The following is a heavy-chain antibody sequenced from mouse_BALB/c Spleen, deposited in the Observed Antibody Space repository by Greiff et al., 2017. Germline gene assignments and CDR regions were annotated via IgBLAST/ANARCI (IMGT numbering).Heavy chain of an antibody. V-gene: IGHV1-54*01. CDR2: INPGSGGT. J-gene: IGHJ2*01. CDR1: GYAFTNYL. D-gene: IGHD4-1*01. Sequence: QVQLKQSGAELVRPGTSVKVSCKASGYAFTNYLIEWVKQRPGQGLEWIGVINPGSGGTNYNEKFKGKATLTADKSSSTAYMQLSSLTSDDSAVYFCAITGTVDVDYWGQGTTLTVSS. CDR3: AITGTVDVDY.